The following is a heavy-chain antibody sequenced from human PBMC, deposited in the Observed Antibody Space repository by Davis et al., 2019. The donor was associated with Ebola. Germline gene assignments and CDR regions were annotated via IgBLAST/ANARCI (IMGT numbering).Heavy chain of an antibody. CDR3: ARELT. J-gene: IGHJ4*02. CDR1: GFTFSSYA. Sequence: GESLKISCAASGFTFSSYAMSWVRQAPGKGLEWVSRITGDGSGTIYADSVKGRFTISRDNAKNTLFLQMNSLRAEDTAVYYCARELTWGQGTLVTVSS. CDR2: ITGDGSGT. V-gene: IGHV3-74*01.